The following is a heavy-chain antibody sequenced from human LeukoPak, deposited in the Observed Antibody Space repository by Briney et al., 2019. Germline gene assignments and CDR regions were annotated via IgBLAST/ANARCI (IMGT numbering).Heavy chain of an antibody. J-gene: IGHJ6*03. CDR3: ARAYYSYMDV. V-gene: IGHV4-39*07. CDR1: GGSISSSSYY. CDR2: IFYTGNS. Sequence: PSETLSLTCTVSGGSISSSSYYWGWARPPPGKGLEWIGSIFYTGNSYYNPSLKSRVTISVDTSKNQFSLKLTSVTAADTAVYYCARAYYSYMDVWGKGTTVTVSS.